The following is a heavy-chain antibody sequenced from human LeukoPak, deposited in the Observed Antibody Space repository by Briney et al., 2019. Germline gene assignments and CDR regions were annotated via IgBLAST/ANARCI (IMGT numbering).Heavy chain of an antibody. Sequence: SETLSLTCAVSGGSISSSNWWSWVRPPPGKGLEWIGEIYRSGTTNYKPSLKSRVTISKDTSKNEFSLKLNSVTAADTAVYYCARQRNWGSDYWGQGTLVTVSS. D-gene: IGHD7-27*01. J-gene: IGHJ4*02. CDR3: ARQRNWGSDY. CDR2: IYRSGTT. CDR1: GGSISSSNW. V-gene: IGHV4-4*02.